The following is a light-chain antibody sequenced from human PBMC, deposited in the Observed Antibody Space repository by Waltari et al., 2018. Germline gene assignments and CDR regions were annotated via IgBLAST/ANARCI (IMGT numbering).Light chain of an antibody. V-gene: IGLV2-23*02. J-gene: IGLJ3*02. CDR2: EVS. Sequence: QSALTQPASVSGSPGQSTTTSCTGTSSDVGSYTLVSWYQQHPGKAPKLMIYEVSKRPSGVSNRFSGSKSGNTASLTISGLQAEDEADYYCCSYAGSSSWVFGGGTKLTVL. CDR3: CSYAGSSSWV. CDR1: SSDVGSYTL.